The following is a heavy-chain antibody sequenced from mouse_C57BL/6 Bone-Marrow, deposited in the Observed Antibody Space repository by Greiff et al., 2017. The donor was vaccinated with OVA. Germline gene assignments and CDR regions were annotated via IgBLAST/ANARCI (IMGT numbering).Heavy chain of an antibody. V-gene: IGHV1-64*01. CDR1: GYTFTSYW. J-gene: IGHJ4*01. CDR3: ARVVATGAMDD. Sequence: QVQLQQPGAELVKPGASVKLSCKASGYTFTSYWMHWVKQRPGQGLEWIGMIHPNSGSTNYNEKFKSKATLTVDKSSSTAYMQLSSLTSEDSAVYYCARVVATGAMDDWGQGTSVTVSS. CDR2: IHPNSGST. D-gene: IGHD1-1*01.